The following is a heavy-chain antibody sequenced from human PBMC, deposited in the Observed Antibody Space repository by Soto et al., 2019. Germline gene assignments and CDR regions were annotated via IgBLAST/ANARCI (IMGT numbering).Heavy chain of an antibody. CDR1: GYTFTNYD. V-gene: IGHV1-8*01. D-gene: IGHD3-16*01. Sequence: QVQLVQSGAEVKKPGASVKVSCKASGYTFTNYDIHWVRQATGQGLEWMGWMNPDSGNTGQSKQFQGGVTMIRATSISTAYMEMSSLRSEDTAVYYCARGRFRRTWFDPWGQGTLVTVSS. CDR2: MNPDSGNT. CDR3: ARGRFRRTWFDP. J-gene: IGHJ5*02.